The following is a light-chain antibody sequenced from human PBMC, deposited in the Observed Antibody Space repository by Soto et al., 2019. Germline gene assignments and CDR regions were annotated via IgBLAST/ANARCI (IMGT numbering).Light chain of an antibody. Sequence: EVVLTQSPATLSLSPGERATLSCRASQSVSSYLAWYQQTPGQPPRLLIYDASNRATGIPARFSGSGSGTDFTLTINSLEADDFAVYYCQQRSNSPLTFGGGTKVDIK. CDR2: DAS. CDR1: QSVSSY. V-gene: IGKV3-11*01. J-gene: IGKJ4*01. CDR3: QQRSNSPLT.